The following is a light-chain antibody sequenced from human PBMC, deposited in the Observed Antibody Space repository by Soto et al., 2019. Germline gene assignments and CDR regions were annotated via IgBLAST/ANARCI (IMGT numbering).Light chain of an antibody. Sequence: QSALTQPASVSGSPGQSITISCTGTSSDVGHYNLVSWYQQHPGKAPKVLIFEDNQRPSGVSDRFSASKSGNTASLTISGLQAEDEADYYCCSYAGVTTLVFGGGTKRTVL. CDR2: EDN. J-gene: IGLJ2*01. CDR1: SSDVGHYNL. CDR3: CSYAGVTTLV. V-gene: IGLV2-23*01.